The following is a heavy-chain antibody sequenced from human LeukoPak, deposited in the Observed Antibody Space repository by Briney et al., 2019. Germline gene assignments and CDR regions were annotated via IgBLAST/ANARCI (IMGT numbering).Heavy chain of an antibody. V-gene: IGHV1-2*02. CDR3: ARGGAYTYGYY. Sequence: ASVKVSCKASGYTFTDCYIHWVRQAPGQGLEWMGWISPNSGGTNYAQKFQGRVTMTRDTSISTAYMELSSLRSDDTAVYYCARGGAYTYGYYWGQGTLVTVSS. CDR1: GYTFTDCY. D-gene: IGHD5-18*01. CDR2: ISPNSGGT. J-gene: IGHJ4*02.